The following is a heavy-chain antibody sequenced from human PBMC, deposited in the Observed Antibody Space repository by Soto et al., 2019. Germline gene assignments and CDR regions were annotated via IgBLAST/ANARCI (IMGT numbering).Heavy chain of an antibody. V-gene: IGHV1-8*01. J-gene: IGHJ5*02. CDR2: MNPSTGNT. CDR1: GYTFTSHD. Sequence: QVQLVQSGAEVKKPGASVKVSCKASGYTFTSHDINWVRQATGQGLEWMGWMNPSTGNTGYAQKFQGRVNMNRNASISTAYMALSSLRSEDTAVYYCARDHMLYRSGWWNWFDPWGQGTLVTVSS. CDR3: ARDHMLYRSGWWNWFDP. D-gene: IGHD6-19*01.